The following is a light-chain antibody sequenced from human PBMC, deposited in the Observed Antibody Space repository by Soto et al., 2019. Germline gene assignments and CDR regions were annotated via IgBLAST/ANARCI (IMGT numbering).Light chain of an antibody. Sequence: DIHMTQSPSSLSASVGDRVTIACRASQTVSKFVNWYQQKPGKVPTLLIFTTSTLHSGVPSRFSGSGSGTEFTLTINGLQPEDFATYYCQQTYTLPRTFAQGTRLEIK. CDR2: TTS. J-gene: IGKJ5*01. V-gene: IGKV1-39*01. CDR1: QTVSKF. CDR3: QQTYTLPRT.